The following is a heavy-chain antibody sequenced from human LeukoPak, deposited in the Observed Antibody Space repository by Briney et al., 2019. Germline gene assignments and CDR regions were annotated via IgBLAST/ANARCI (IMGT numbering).Heavy chain of an antibody. D-gene: IGHD3-16*02. CDR2: INPNSGGT. Sequence: ASVKVSCKASGYTFTGYYMHWVRQAPGQGLEWMGWINPNSGGTNYAQKFQGRVTMTRDTSISTAYMELGRLRSDDTAVYYCAGDIVLESAFDIWGQGTMVTVSS. J-gene: IGHJ3*02. CDR3: AGDIVLESAFDI. CDR1: GYTFTGYY. V-gene: IGHV1-2*02.